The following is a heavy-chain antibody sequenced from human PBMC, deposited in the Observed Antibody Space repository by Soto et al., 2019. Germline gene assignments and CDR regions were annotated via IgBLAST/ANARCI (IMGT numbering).Heavy chain of an antibody. Sequence: QVQLVQSGAEVKKPGASVKVSCKVSGYTLTELSMHWVRQAPGKGLEWMGGFDPEDGETIYAQKFQGRVTMTEDTSTDTAYMELSSLRSEDTAVYYCATKSLYYYDSSGYYYVNAFDIWGQGTMVTVSS. D-gene: IGHD3-22*01. V-gene: IGHV1-24*01. CDR2: FDPEDGET. J-gene: IGHJ3*02. CDR3: ATKSLYYYDSSGYYYVNAFDI. CDR1: GYTLTELS.